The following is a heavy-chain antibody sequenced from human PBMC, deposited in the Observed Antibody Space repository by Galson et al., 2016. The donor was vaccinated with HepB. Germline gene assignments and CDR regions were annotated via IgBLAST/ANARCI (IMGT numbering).Heavy chain of an antibody. D-gene: IGHD3-10*01. Sequence: SLRLSCAVSGLTFSNRAMTWVRQAPGKGLEWVANIRGDGIVSYYAESVRGRFTISRDNAKNSLYLQMNGLRVDETAVYYCSREMTGSYFDWGQGTLVTVSS. J-gene: IGHJ4*02. CDR1: GLTFSNRA. CDR3: SREMTGSYFD. V-gene: IGHV3-7*01. CDR2: IRGDGIVS.